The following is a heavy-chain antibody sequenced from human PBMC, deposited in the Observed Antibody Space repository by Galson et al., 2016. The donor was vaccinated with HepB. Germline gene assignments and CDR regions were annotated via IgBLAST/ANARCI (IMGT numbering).Heavy chain of an antibody. CDR1: GYTFTTYD. CDR3: ATGPVSFDY. J-gene: IGHJ4*02. V-gene: IGHV1-8*01. CDR2: MNPYSGNT. Sequence: SVKDSCKASGYTFTTYDINWVRHASGQGLEWMGWMNPYSGNTAYAQKFQGRPTMTRDTSISTAYMELSSLRSEDSAVYYCATGPVSFDYWGQGTLVTVSS.